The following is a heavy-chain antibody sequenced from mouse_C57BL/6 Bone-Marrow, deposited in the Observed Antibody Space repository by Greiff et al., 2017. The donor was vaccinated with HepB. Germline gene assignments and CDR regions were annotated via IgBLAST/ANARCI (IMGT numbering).Heavy chain of an antibody. CDR1: GYSITSGYY. CDR3: AREGYFDV. CDR2: ISYDGSN. Sequence: EVKLQESGPGLVKPSQSLSLTCSVTGYSITSGYYWNWIRQFPGNNLEWMGYISYDGSNNYNPSLKNRISITRDTSKNQFFLKLNSVTTEDTATYYCAREGYFDVWGTGTTVTVSS. J-gene: IGHJ1*03. V-gene: IGHV3-6*01.